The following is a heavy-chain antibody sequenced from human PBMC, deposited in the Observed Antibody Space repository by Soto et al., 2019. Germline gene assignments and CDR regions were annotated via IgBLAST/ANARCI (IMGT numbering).Heavy chain of an antibody. CDR3: ARDRGYCSSTSCYIYYYGMDV. J-gene: IGHJ6*02. CDR2: IIPIFGTA. CDR1: GGTFSSYA. V-gene: IGHV1-69*01. D-gene: IGHD2-2*02. Sequence: QVQLVQSGAEVKKPGSSVKVSCKASGGTFSSYAISWVRQAPGQGLEWMGGIIPIFGTANYAQKFQGRVTITADESTSRAYMELSSLRSEDTAVYYCARDRGYCSSTSCYIYYYGMDVWGQGTTVTVSS.